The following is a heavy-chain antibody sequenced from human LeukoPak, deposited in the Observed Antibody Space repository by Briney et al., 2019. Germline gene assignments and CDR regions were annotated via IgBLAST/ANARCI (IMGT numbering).Heavy chain of an antibody. Sequence: PSESLSLTCTVSGGSISSYYWSWIRQPPGKGLEWIGHIYGSGSTNYNPSLKSRVTLSVDTSKNQFSLKLSSVTAADTAVYYCAREGTSGTHLNWFDPWGQGTLVTVSS. J-gene: IGHJ5*02. CDR1: GGSISSYY. CDR3: AREGTSGTHLNWFDP. CDR2: IYGSGST. D-gene: IGHD1-1*01. V-gene: IGHV4-59*01.